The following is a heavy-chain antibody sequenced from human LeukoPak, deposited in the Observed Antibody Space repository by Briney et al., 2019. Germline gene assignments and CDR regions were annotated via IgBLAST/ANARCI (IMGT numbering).Heavy chain of an antibody. CDR1: GYTFTGYY. Sequence: GASVKVSCKASGYTFTGYYMHWVRQAPGQGLEWMGWINPNSGGTNYAQKFQGRVTMTRDTSISTAYMELSRLRSDDTAVYYCARGVVATYYYYYYMDVWGKGTTVTISS. V-gene: IGHV1-2*02. J-gene: IGHJ6*03. D-gene: IGHD5-12*01. CDR3: ARGVVATYYYYYYMDV. CDR2: INPNSGGT.